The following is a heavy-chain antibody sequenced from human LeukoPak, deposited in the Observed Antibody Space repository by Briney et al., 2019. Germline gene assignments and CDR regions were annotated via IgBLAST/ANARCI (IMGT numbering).Heavy chain of an antibody. Sequence: SETLSLTCTVSGGSISSYHWSWIRQPPGKGLEWIGYIYYSGSTNYNPSLKSRVTISVDTSKNQFSLKLSSVTAADTAVYYCARDYGGNYFDYWGQGTLVTVSS. D-gene: IGHD4-23*01. CDR3: ARDYGGNYFDY. J-gene: IGHJ4*02. CDR1: GGSISSYH. CDR2: IYYSGST. V-gene: IGHV4-59*01.